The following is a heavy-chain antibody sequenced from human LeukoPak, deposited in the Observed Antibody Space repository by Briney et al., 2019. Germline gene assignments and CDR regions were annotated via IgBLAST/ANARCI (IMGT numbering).Heavy chain of an antibody. D-gene: IGHD6-13*01. CDR2: IYYSGST. J-gene: IGHJ4*02. Sequence: SETLSLTCTVSGGSIRSSSYYWGWIRQPPGKGLEWIGSIYYSGSTYYNPSVKSRVTITVVTSKNQYSLKLSSVTAADTALQYCARSSSSWQTVTIDYWGQGTLVTVSA. V-gene: IGHV4-39*01. CDR1: GGSIRSSSYY. CDR3: ARSSSSWQTVTIDY.